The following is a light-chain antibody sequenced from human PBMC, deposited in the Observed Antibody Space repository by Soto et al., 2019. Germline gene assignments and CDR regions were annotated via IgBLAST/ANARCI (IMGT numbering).Light chain of an antibody. CDR3: SSYTTSGTQGV. J-gene: IGLJ1*01. CDR1: SGDVGDYNY. CDR2: EVG. Sequence: QSVLAQPASVSGSDGQSITISCTGTSGDVGDYNYVSWYQQRPGKAPKLMIYEVGSRPSGVSNRFSGSKSGTTASLTISGLQGDDEGDYYCSSYTTSGTQGVFGTGTKV. V-gene: IGLV2-14*01.